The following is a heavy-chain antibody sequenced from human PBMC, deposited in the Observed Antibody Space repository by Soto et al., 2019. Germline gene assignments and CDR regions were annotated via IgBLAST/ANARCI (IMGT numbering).Heavy chain of an antibody. CDR3: ARDGYYYDSSGYYYVPLTLPKTGSYYYGMDV. J-gene: IGHJ6*02. CDR1: GYTFTSYY. D-gene: IGHD3-22*01. CDR2: INPSGGST. Sequence: GASVKVSCKASGYTFTSYYMHWVRQAPGQGLEWMGIINPSGGSTSYAQKFQGRVTMTRDTSTSTVYMELSSLRSEDTAVYYCARDGYYYDSSGYYYVPLTLPKTGSYYYGMDVWGQGTTVTVSS. V-gene: IGHV1-46*01.